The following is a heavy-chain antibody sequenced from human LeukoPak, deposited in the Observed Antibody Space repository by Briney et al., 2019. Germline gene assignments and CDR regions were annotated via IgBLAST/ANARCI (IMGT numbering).Heavy chain of an antibody. Sequence: GGSLRLSCAASGFTFSSYGMHWVRQAPGKGLEWVAFIRYDGSNKYYADSVKGRFTISRDNSKNTLYLQMNSLRAEDTAVYYCAKDFSPGFIAAAYFDYWGQGTLVTVSS. J-gene: IGHJ4*02. CDR1: GFTFSSYG. CDR2: IRYDGSNK. V-gene: IGHV3-30*02. CDR3: AKDFSPGFIAAAYFDY. D-gene: IGHD6-13*01.